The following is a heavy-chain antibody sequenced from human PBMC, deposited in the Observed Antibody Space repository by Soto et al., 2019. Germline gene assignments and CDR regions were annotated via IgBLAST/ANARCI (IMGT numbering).Heavy chain of an antibody. CDR2: ISYDGSNK. D-gene: IGHD6-13*01. V-gene: IGHV3-30*18. CDR3: AKDAGPNIAAAGPVDY. Sequence: XLGLSCAASGFTFSIYGMHWVRQAPGTGLEWVAVISYDGSNKYYAGSVKGRFTISRDNSKNTLYLQMNRLRAEDTAVYYWAKDAGPNIAAAGPVDYWCLGHLVTVSS. J-gene: IGHJ4*02. CDR1: GFTFSIYG.